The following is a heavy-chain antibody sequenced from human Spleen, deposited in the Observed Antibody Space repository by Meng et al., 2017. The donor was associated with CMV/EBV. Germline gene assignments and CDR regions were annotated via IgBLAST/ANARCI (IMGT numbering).Heavy chain of an antibody. Sequence: GESLKISCAASGFTFSDYYMSWIRQAPGKGLEWVSYISNGGSTVYYAGSVKGRFTISRDNAKNSLYLQMNSLRAEDTALYYCAKAATTVITLEAFDIWGQGTMVTVSS. V-gene: IGHV3-11*01. CDR3: AKAATTVITLEAFDI. J-gene: IGHJ3*02. CDR2: ISNGGSTV. D-gene: IGHD4-11*01. CDR1: GFTFSDYY.